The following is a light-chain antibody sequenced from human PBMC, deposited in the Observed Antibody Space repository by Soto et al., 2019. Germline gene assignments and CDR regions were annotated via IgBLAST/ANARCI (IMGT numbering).Light chain of an antibody. CDR1: SSNIVSNT. J-gene: IGLJ1*01. CDR3: AAWDDSLNGLYF. V-gene: IGLV1-44*01. Sequence: QSVLTQPPSASGTTGQRVPIACSGSSSNIVSNTVNWYQQLPGTAPKLLIYSNNQRPSGVPDRFSGSKSGTSASLAISGLQSEYEADYYCAAWDDSLNGLYFVGTGTKPTVL. CDR2: SNN.